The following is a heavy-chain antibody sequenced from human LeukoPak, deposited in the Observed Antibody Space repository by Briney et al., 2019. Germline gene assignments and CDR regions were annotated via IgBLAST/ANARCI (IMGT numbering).Heavy chain of an antibody. CDR2: IYYSGST. Sequence: QPSETLSLTCTVSGGSISSYYWGWIRQPPGKGLEWIGSIYYSGSTYYNPSLKSRVTISVDTSKNQFSLKLSSVTAADTAVYYCASITYDILTGPYYFDYWGQGTLVTVSS. V-gene: IGHV4-39*01. CDR3: ASITYDILTGPYYFDY. CDR1: GGSISSYY. D-gene: IGHD3-9*01. J-gene: IGHJ4*02.